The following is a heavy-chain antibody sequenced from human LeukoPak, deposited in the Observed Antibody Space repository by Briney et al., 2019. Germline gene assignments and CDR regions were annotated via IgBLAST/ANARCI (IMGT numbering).Heavy chain of an antibody. D-gene: IGHD3-22*01. J-gene: IGHJ4*02. CDR1: GFTFSDYY. CDR3: ARRSSGYVFDY. Sequence: GGALRLSCAASGFTFSDYYMGWIRQAPGKGLEWVSYISSSGSTIYYADSVKGRFTVSRDNAKNSLYLQMNSLRAEDTAVYYCARRSSGYVFDYWGQGPLVTVSS. V-gene: IGHV3-11*01. CDR2: ISSSGSTI.